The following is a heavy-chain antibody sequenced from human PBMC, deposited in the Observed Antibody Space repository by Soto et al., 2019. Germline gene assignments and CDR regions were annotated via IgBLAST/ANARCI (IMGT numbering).Heavy chain of an antibody. CDR3: VRDHRGGTDAFDI. CDR1: GYTFTSFG. J-gene: IGHJ3*02. CDR2: ISAYNGNT. Sequence: QVQLVQSGAEVKKPGASVKVSCKASGYTFTSFGISWVRQAPGQGLEWMGWISAYNGNTNYAENLQGRVTMTTDTAASTLYMELRSLRSDDTAVNYWVRDHRGGTDAFDIWGQGTMVTVSS. V-gene: IGHV1-18*01. D-gene: IGHD2-15*01.